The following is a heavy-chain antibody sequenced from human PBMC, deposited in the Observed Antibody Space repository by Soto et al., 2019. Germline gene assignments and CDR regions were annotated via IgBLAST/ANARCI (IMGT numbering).Heavy chain of an antibody. V-gene: IGHV3-9*01. CDR3: AKDRYDLSWYEVALHF. D-gene: IGHD5-12*01. CDR1: GFSFDRYA. J-gene: IGHJ4*01. Sequence: GGSLRLSCAASGFSFDRYALHWVRQVAWRGLEGCAGLKWGGDNVAYVDSVKGRFTISIDTAKQSLFLKMDSLRPAEKANYYCAKDRYDLSWYEVALHFWGHGIPVTVSS. CDR2: LKWGGDNV.